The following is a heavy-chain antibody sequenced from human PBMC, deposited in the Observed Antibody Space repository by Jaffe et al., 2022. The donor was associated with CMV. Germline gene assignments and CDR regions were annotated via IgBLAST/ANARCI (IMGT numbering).Heavy chain of an antibody. V-gene: IGHV1-69*01. J-gene: IGHJ6*02. CDR1: GGTFSSYA. CDR2: IIPIFGTA. D-gene: IGHD3-9*01. CDR3: ARENYDILTGLGGGYYYYGMDV. Sequence: QVQLVQSGAEVKKPGSSVKVSCKASGGTFSSYAISWVRQAPGQGLEWMGGIIPIFGTANYAQKFQGRVTITADESTSTAYMELSSLRSEDTAVYYCARENYDILTGLGGGYYYYGMDVWGQGTTVTVSS.